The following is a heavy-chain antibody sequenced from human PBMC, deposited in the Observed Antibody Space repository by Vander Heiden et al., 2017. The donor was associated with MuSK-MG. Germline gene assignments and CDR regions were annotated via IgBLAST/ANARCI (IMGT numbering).Heavy chain of an antibody. CDR1: GGSISSYY. J-gene: IGHJ6*03. D-gene: IGHD3-22*01. V-gene: IGHV4-59*01. Sequence: QVQLQESGPGLVKPAETLSLTCTVSGGSISSYYWSWLRQPPGKGLGWIGYIYYSGSTNYNPSLKSRVIISVDTSKNQFSLKLTSVTAADTAVYYCAREGTYYESSGYYSGSYYYYMDVWGKGTTVTVSS. CDR2: IYYSGST. CDR3: AREGTYYESSGYYSGSYYYYMDV.